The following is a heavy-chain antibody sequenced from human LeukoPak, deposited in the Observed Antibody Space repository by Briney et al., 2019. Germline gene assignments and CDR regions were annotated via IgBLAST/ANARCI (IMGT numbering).Heavy chain of an antibody. Sequence: ASVKGFWKASGYTFTSYAMHLVRPAPGQRLEWGGWIKAGHDNTKYSQKFQGRVTITRDTSASTAYMELSSLRSEDTAVYYCARDLGYCTGGTCYPNWFDPWGQGTLVTVSS. CDR3: ARDLGYCTGGTCYPNWFDP. CDR2: IKAGHDNT. J-gene: IGHJ5*02. D-gene: IGHD2-15*01. V-gene: IGHV1-3*01. CDR1: GYTFTSYA.